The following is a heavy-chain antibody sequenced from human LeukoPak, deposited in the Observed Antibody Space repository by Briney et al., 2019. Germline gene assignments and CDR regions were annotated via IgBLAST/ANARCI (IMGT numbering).Heavy chain of an antibody. CDR2: IRSKTHGETT. CDR3: SRADYYGSGSPISLDV. CDR1: GFTFSDYY. V-gene: IGHV3-49*04. Sequence: PGRSLRLSCAASGFTFSDYYMSWVRQAPGKGLEWVGFIRSKTHGETTEYAASVKGRFTISRDDSKSIAYLQMNSLKTEDTAVYYCSRADYYGSGSPISLDVWGKGTTVTVSS. J-gene: IGHJ6*04. D-gene: IGHD3-10*01.